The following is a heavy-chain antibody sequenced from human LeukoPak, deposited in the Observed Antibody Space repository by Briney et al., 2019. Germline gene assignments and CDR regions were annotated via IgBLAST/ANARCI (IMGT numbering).Heavy chain of an antibody. Sequence: GGSLRLSCTASGFTFSPYAMHWVRQAPGKGLEWVALISSDGSNKYYADSVKGRFTISRDNSQNTLYLQMNSLRAEDTAVYYCARDRGYDILTGYSEGYFDYWGQGSLVTVSS. V-gene: IGHV3-30-3*01. CDR2: ISSDGSNK. CDR3: ARDRGYDILTGYSEGYFDY. D-gene: IGHD3-9*01. J-gene: IGHJ4*02. CDR1: GFTFSPYA.